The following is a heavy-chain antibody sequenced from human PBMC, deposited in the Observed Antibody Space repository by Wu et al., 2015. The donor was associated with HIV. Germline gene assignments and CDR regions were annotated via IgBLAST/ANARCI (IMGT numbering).Heavy chain of an antibody. CDR2: ITPLFGTT. V-gene: IGHV1-69*13. Sequence: VQLVQSGDEVKKPGASVKISCKASGYNLRSYGVSWVRQAPGQGLEWMGGITPLFGTTNYAQKFQGRVTITADESTSTGYMELNSLNSDDTAVYYCARDDVLGTSFDYWGQGTLVTVSS. D-gene: IGHD3-16*01. CDR3: ARDDVLGTSFDY. J-gene: IGHJ4*02. CDR1: GYNLRSYG.